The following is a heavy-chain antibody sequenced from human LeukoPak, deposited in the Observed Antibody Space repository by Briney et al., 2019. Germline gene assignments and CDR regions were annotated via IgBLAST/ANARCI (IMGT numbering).Heavy chain of an antibody. V-gene: IGHV4-34*01. J-gene: IGHJ4*02. Sequence: PSETLSLTCAVYGGSFSGYYWSWIRQPPGKGLEWIGEINHSGSTNYNPSLKSRVTISVDTSKNQFSLKLSSVTAADTAVYYCARYYYDSSGYATGPIDYWGQGTLVTVSS. CDR1: GGSFSGYY. CDR3: ARYYYDSSGYATGPIDY. CDR2: INHSGST. D-gene: IGHD3-22*01.